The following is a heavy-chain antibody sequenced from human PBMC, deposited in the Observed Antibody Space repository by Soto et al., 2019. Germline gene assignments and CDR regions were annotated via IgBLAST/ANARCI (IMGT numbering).Heavy chain of an antibody. CDR1: GFTFSSYS. CDR3: SKDLEVTTYYFDY. D-gene: IGHD4-17*01. V-gene: IGHV3-23*01. CDR2: FRTSGDGGTT. Sequence: PGGSLRLSCAASGFTFSSYSMSWVRQAPGKGLEWVSGFRTSGDGGTTYYADSVKGRFTISRDNSKNMLFLQMNSLRAEDTAAHSCSKDLEVTTYYFDYWGQGTLVTVSS. J-gene: IGHJ4*02.